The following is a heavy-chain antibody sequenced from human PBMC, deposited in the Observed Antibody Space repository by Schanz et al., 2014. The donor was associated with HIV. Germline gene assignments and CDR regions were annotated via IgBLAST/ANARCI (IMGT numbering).Heavy chain of an antibody. V-gene: IGHV4-34*02. CDR2: IDHSGST. J-gene: IGHJ5*02. D-gene: IGHD3-16*01. CDR3: ARGFLMARDYDYGLGSTRHAGWFDP. CDR1: GASFSDDY. Sequence: QVKLQQWGAGLLKPSETLSLICAVYGASFSDDYWTWIRQPPGKGLEWIGEIDHSGSTKYSPSLRSCITHTADTSKKQFALKLKAVTVADTAVYVCARGFLMARDYDYGLGSTRHAGWFDPWGQGTLVTVSS.